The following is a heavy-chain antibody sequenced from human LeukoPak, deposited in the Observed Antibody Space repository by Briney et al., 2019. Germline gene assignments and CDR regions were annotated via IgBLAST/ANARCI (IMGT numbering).Heavy chain of an antibody. CDR1: GFTFSSFW. D-gene: IGHD3-16*01. Sequence: PGGSLRLSCAASGFTFSSFWMHWVRQAPGKGLVWVSRIDYDGTTTAYAGSVKGRFTISRDNAKNTLFLQLNSLGVEDTAVYFCVRSRWGDFDHWGQGNLVTVSS. CDR2: IDYDGTTT. J-gene: IGHJ4*02. CDR3: VRSRWGDFDH. V-gene: IGHV3-74*01.